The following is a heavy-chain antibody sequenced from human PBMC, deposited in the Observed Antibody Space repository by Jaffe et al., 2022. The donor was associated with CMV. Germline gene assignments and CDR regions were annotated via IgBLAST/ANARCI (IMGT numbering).Heavy chain of an antibody. CDR2: INPSGGST. J-gene: IGHJ4*02. D-gene: IGHD5-18*01. Sequence: QVQLVQSGAEVKKPGASVKVSCKASGYTFTSYYMHWVRQAPGQGLEWMGIINPSGGSTSYAQKFQGRVTMTRDTSTSTVYMELSSLRSEDTAVYYCAREGGGGIQLWLPIDYWGQGTLVTVSS. CDR1: GYTFTSYY. CDR3: AREGGGGIQLWLPIDY. V-gene: IGHV1-46*01.